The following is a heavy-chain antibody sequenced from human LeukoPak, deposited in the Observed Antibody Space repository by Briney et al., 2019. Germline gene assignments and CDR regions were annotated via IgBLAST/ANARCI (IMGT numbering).Heavy chain of an antibody. CDR3: AKVSSSERYYFDY. V-gene: IGHV3-30*02. J-gene: IGHJ4*02. CDR1: GFTSSSYG. D-gene: IGHD6-6*01. CDR2: IRYDGSNK. Sequence: PGGSLRLSCAASGFTSSSYGMHWVRQAPGKGLEWVAFIRYDGSNKYYADSVKGRFTISRDNSKNTLYLQIDSLRAEDTAVYYCAKVSSSERYYFDYWGQGTLVTVSS.